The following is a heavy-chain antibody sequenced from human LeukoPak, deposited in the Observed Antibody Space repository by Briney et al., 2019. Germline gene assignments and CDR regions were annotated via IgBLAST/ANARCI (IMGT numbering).Heavy chain of an antibody. J-gene: IGHJ5*02. Sequence: SETLSLTCSVAGGSISTYYWNWIRQTPGKGLEWIGHISYGNTDYNPSLKSRVTISVDTSKNQFSLKLTSVTAADTAVYYCARDKAHSYGRYFDPWGQGALVIVSS. V-gene: IGHV4-59*01. CDR1: GGSISTYY. D-gene: IGHD5-18*01. CDR2: ISYGNT. CDR3: ARDKAHSYGRYFDP.